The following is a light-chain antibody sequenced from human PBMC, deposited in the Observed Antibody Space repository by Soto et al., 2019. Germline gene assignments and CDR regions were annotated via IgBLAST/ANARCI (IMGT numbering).Light chain of an antibody. V-gene: IGLV1-40*01. CDR2: GNS. Sequence: QSVLTQPPSVSGAPGQRVTISCTGSSSNIGAGYDVHWYQQLPGTAPKLLIYGNSNRPSGVPDRFSGSKSGTSASLAITGLQAEDEADYYCQSYDSSLSAVLRGGTKVTVL. CDR3: QSYDSSLSAV. J-gene: IGLJ2*01. CDR1: SSNIGAGYD.